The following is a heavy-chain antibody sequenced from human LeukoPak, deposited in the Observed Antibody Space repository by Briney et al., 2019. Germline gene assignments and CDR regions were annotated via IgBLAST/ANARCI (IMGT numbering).Heavy chain of an antibody. CDR1: GFSVGAYA. Sequence: PGLSLTLSCRASGFSVGAYAMSWVRQAPGKGLEWVGFIRSKTFGGTADYAASVEGRFTISRDDSNNIVYLQMNSLKTEDTAVYYCTRGLEGFTAYDDFWGQGTLVTVSS. D-gene: IGHD5-12*01. V-gene: IGHV3-49*04. CDR3: TRGLEGFTAYDDF. J-gene: IGHJ4*02. CDR2: IRSKTFGGTA.